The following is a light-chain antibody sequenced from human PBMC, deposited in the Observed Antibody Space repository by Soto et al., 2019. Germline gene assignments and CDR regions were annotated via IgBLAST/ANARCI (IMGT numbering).Light chain of an antibody. CDR2: GAS. J-gene: IGKJ5*01. CDR3: QQYNNWLPAVT. V-gene: IGKV3-15*01. CDR1: QSVSSN. Sequence: EIVMTQSPATLSVSPGERATLSCRASQSVSSNLAWYQQKPGQAPRLLIYGASTRATGIPARFSGSGSGTVFTLTISSLQSEDFAVYYCQQYNNWLPAVTFCQGTRLEIK.